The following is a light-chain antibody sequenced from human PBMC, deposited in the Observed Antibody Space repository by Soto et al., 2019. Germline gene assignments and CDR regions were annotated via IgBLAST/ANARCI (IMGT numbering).Light chain of an antibody. V-gene: IGKV3-20*01. Sequence: EIVMTQSPGTLSLSPGDTATLSCRASQSLGSDLAWYQQKPGQAPRLLIFAASARPTGIPARFSGSGSGTDFTLTINRVEPEDCAVYFCQQVGSSPITFGQGTRLEIK. CDR2: AAS. J-gene: IGKJ5*01. CDR1: QSLGSD. CDR3: QQVGSSPIT.